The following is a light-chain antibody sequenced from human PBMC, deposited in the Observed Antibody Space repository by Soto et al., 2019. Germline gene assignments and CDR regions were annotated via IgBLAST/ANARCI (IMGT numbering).Light chain of an antibody. V-gene: IGKV3-20*01. CDR3: QQCATSPLT. J-gene: IGKJ1*01. CDR1: QSVTTNY. CDR2: DAS. Sequence: EIVLTQSPGTLSLSPGERGTLSCRASQSVTTNYVAWYQLKPGQAPGLLIQDASRRASGIADRFSGSGSGTDVTLTIDRREPEDFAVYGCQQCATSPLTFGQGTRVDIQ.